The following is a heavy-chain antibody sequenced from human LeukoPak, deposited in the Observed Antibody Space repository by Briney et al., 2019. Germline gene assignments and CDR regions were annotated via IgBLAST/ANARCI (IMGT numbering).Heavy chain of an antibody. Sequence: PSETLSLTCTVSGGSISSSSYYWGWIRQPPGKGLEWIGSIYYSGSTYYNPSLKSRVTISVDTSKSQFSLKVTSVTAADTAVYYCARQSGDFGYWGQGTLVTVSS. CDR2: IYYSGST. D-gene: IGHD7-27*01. V-gene: IGHV4-39*01. J-gene: IGHJ4*02. CDR3: ARQSGDFGY. CDR1: GGSISSSSYY.